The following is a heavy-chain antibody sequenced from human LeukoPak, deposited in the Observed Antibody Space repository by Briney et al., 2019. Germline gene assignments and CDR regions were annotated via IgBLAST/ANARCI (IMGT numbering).Heavy chain of an antibody. CDR1: GGSISSYF. Sequence: SETLSLTCTVSGGSISSYFWSWIRQPPGKGLEWIGYVYYSGSTNYNPSLKSRVTISVDTSKNQFSLKLSSVTAADTAVYYCARAGRLGYCSGGSCLNNDYWGQGTLVTVSS. V-gene: IGHV4-59*12. J-gene: IGHJ4*02. CDR3: ARAGRLGYCSGGSCLNNDY. CDR2: VYYSGST. D-gene: IGHD2-15*01.